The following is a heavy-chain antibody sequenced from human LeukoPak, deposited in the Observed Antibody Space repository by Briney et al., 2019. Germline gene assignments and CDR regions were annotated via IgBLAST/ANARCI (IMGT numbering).Heavy chain of an antibody. J-gene: IGHJ6*03. CDR2: IYPGDSDT. CDR1: GYSFTNYW. V-gene: IGHV5-51*01. Sequence: GESLKISCKGSGYSFTNYWIGWVRQMPGKGLEWMGIIYPGDSDTRYSPSFQGQVTISADKSITTAYLQWSSLKASDTAMYYCARAYYTGNTYYYYMDVWGRGTTVTISS. D-gene: IGHD4-23*01. CDR3: ARAYYTGNTYYYYMDV.